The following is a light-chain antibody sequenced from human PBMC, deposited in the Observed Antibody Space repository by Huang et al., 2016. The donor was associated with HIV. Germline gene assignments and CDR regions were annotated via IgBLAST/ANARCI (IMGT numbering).Light chain of an antibody. CDR2: KTS. Sequence: DIQMTQTPSSMSASVGDRVTITCRASQSIANTVDWYQQKPGKAPSLLIYKTSTLQSGVPSRFSDSGSGTEFTLTIRGLQPEDFAVYYCQQSYSYWWMFGQGTKVEI. CDR3: QQSYSYWWM. V-gene: IGKV1-39*01. J-gene: IGKJ1*01. CDR1: QSIANT.